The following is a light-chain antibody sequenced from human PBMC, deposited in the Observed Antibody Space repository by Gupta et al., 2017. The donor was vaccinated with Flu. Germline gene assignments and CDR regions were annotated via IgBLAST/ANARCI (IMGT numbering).Light chain of an antibody. J-gene: IGKJ5*01. CDR1: QSVSFY. CDR3: QQHSNWPPIT. CDR2: DAS. Sequence: ATLSLSPGERATLSCRASQSVSFYLAWYQQKPGQAPRLLIYDASNRATGIPARFSGSGSGTDFNLTISSLEPEDFAMCYCQQHSNWPPITFGQGTRLEIK. V-gene: IGKV3-11*01.